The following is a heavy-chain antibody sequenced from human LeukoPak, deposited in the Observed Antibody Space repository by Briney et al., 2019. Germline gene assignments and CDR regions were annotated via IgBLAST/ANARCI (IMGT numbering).Heavy chain of an antibody. D-gene: IGHD1-26*01. CDR2: LKQDGSQT. V-gene: IGHV3-7*03. J-gene: IGHJ4*02. CDR1: GFTFSNYW. Sequence: GGSLRLSCAASGFTFSNYWMSWVRQAPGKGVEWLANLKQDGSQTYYVDSVKGRFTISRDNSKNTLYLQMNRLRAEDTAVYYCAKQKGSSGGYVFDYWGQGTLVTVSS. CDR3: AKQKGSSGGYVFDY.